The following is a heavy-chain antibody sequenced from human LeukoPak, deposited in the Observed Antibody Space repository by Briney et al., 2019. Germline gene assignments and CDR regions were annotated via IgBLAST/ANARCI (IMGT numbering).Heavy chain of an antibody. Sequence: GGSLRLSCEVSGFAFSDYSMNWVRQAPGKGLEWVSSISSSGSYIYYAGSVKGRFTISRDNAKNSLYLQMNSLRAEDTAMYYCARDLNLSGYSSSWYIWGQGTMVTVSS. D-gene: IGHD6-13*01. CDR3: ARDLNLSGYSSSWYI. J-gene: IGHJ3*02. CDR2: ISSSGSYI. CDR1: GFAFSDYS. V-gene: IGHV3-21*01.